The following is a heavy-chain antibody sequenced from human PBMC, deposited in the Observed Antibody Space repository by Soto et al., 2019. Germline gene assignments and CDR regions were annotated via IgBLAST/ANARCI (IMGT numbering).Heavy chain of an antibody. Sequence: GGSLRLSCAASGFRFSTYNMGWVRQAPGKGPEWIAHISTTSFTIYYADSVKGRFTISRDNDRNSLYLEMNSLRDEDTAVYYCARDRCYDGTCYSASDSWGQGTLVTVSS. CDR3: ARDRCYDGTCYSASDS. CDR1: GFRFSTYN. D-gene: IGHD2-15*01. J-gene: IGHJ5*01. V-gene: IGHV3-48*02. CDR2: ISTTSFTI.